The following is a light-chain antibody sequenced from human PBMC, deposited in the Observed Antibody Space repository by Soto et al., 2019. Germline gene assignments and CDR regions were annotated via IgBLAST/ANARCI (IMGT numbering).Light chain of an antibody. CDR1: QNITKF. J-gene: IGKJ1*01. CDR2: VTS. V-gene: IGKV1-39*01. CDR3: QQTYTAPGT. Sequence: DIQMTQSPSSLSASVGDRVTVTCRPSQNITKFLNWYQEKPGKAPKVLIYVTSNLENGVPSRFSGSGSGTELTLTIISLQPEDFGSYYCQQTYTAPGTFGQGTRVEV.